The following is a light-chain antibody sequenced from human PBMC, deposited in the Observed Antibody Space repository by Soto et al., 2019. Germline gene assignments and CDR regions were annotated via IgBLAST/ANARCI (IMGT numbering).Light chain of an antibody. J-gene: IGLJ1*01. V-gene: IGLV2-23*02. CDR1: SSDVGSYNL. CDR3: CSYAGSSTYV. Sequence: QSALTQPASVSGSPGQSITISCTGTSSDVGSYNLVSWCQQHPGKAPKLMIYEVSKRPSGVSNRFSGSKSGNTASLTISGLQAEDEADYYCCSYAGSSTYVFGTGTKVTVL. CDR2: EVS.